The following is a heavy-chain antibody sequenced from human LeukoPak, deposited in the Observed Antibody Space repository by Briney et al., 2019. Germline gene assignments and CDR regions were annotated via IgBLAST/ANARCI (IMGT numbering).Heavy chain of an antibody. CDR1: GGSISSYY. D-gene: IGHD3-10*01. CDR3: ARHVGNSGSGSYLTYFDY. CDR2: IYYSGST. J-gene: IGHJ4*02. V-gene: IGHV4-59*08. Sequence: PSETLSLTCTVSGGSISSYYWSWIRQPPGKGLEWIGHIYYSGSTHYNPSLKSRVTISVDTSKNQFSLKLSSVTAADTALYYCARHVGNSGSGSYLTYFDYWGQGTLVTVSS.